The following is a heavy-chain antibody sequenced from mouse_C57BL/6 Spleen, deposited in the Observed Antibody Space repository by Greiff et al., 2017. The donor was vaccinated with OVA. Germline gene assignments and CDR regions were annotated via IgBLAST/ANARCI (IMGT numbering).Heavy chain of an antibody. Sequence: QVQLQQPGAELVKPGASVKLSCKASGYTFTSYWMQWVKQRPGQGLEWIGEIDPSDSYTNYNQKFKGKATLTVDTSSSTAYMQLSSLTSEDSAVYYCARYYGSSYAYAMDYWGQGTSVTVSS. V-gene: IGHV1-50*01. CDR3: ARYYGSSYAYAMDY. CDR2: IDPSDSYT. D-gene: IGHD1-1*01. J-gene: IGHJ4*01. CDR1: GYTFTSYW.